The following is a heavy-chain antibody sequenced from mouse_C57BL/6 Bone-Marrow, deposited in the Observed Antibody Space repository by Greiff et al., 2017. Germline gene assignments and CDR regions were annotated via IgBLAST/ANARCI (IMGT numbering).Heavy chain of an antibody. CDR2: ISSGSSTT. CDR3: ARDHGRSFYWYFDV. CDR1: GFTFSDYG. D-gene: IGHD1-1*01. V-gene: IGHV5-17*01. Sequence: EVQGVESGGGLVKPGASLKLSCAASGFTFSDYGMHWVRQAPGKGLEWVVYISSGSSTTNYADKVKGRYTLSRDNAQNTLFLQMTSLRSEDTAMYYCARDHGRSFYWYFDVWGTGTTVTVSS. J-gene: IGHJ1*03.